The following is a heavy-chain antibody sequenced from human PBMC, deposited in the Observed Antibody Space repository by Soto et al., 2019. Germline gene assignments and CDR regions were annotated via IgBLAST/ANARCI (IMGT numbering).Heavy chain of an antibody. Sequence: QVQLVQSGAEVKKPGASVKVSCKASGYTFTSYAMHWVRQAPGQRLEWMGWINAGNGNTKYSQKFQGRVTITRDTSASTAYTEPSSLTPEDTAVYYCASSYYYDSSGYSGDYYYYGMDVWGQGTTVTVSS. D-gene: IGHD3-22*01. CDR2: INAGNGNT. CDR3: ASSYYYDSSGYSGDYYYYGMDV. CDR1: GYTFTSYA. J-gene: IGHJ6*02. V-gene: IGHV1-3*01.